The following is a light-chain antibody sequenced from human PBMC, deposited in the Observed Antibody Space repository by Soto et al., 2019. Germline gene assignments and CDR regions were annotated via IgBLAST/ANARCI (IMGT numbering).Light chain of an antibody. CDR2: GAS. J-gene: IGKJ1*01. CDR3: QQYRSWPRT. V-gene: IGKV3-15*01. Sequence: EIVLTPSPATLSLSPGGRATLSCRASQSISDTLAWYQQKPGQAPRLLIYGASTRATDMPGTFSGRGSGTEFTLTITSLRPEDFGVYYCQQYRSWPRTFGQGTKVDI. CDR1: QSISDT.